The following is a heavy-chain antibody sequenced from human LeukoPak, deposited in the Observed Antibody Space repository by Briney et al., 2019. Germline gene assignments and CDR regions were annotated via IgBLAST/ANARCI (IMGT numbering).Heavy chain of an antibody. CDR3: AREAYRGGDCYSGFDY. CDR1: GGSIRSYH. D-gene: IGHD2-21*02. V-gene: IGHV4-59*01. Sequence: SETLSLTCTVSGGSIRSYHWSWIRQPPGKRLEWIGYIYDSGSTNYNPSLKSRVTISIDTSKNQFSLKLSSVTAADTAVYYCAREAYRGGDCYSGFDYWGQGTLVTVSS. J-gene: IGHJ4*02. CDR2: IYDSGST.